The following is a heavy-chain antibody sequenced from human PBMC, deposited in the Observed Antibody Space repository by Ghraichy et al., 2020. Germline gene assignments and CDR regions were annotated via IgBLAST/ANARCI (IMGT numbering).Heavy chain of an antibody. CDR2: IKPDGNDK. V-gene: IGHV3-7*01. CDR3: ARFGITGTLDY. CDR1: GFTFSSYW. Sequence: GGSLRLSCAASGFTFSSYWMSWVRQAPGMGLEWVASIKPDGNDKYYVDSVKGQFTIYRDNAKNSLYLQMNNLRAEDTAVYYCARFGITGTLDYWRQGTLITVSS. J-gene: IGHJ4*02. D-gene: IGHD1-7*01.